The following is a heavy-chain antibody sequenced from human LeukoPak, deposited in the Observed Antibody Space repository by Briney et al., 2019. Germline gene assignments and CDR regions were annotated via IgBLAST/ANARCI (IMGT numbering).Heavy chain of an antibody. Sequence: GGSLRLSCAASGFTFSSYDMHWVRQAPGRGLEWVSAIGIAGDTYYPDPVKGRFTISRENAKNSMYLQMNSLKDGDTAVYYCIRGGIQVSGIDAFDIWGQGTMVTVSS. CDR2: IGIAGDT. D-gene: IGHD5/OR15-5a*01. CDR1: GFTFSSYD. CDR3: IRGGIQVSGIDAFDI. V-gene: IGHV3-13*01. J-gene: IGHJ3*02.